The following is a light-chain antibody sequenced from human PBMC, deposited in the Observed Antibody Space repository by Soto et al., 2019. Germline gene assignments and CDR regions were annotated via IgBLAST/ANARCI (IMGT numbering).Light chain of an antibody. CDR1: LSVLSSHNNTTY. J-gene: IGKJ4*01. V-gene: IGKV4-1*01. CDR3: QQYYSTPLT. Sequence: LSQSRDSLAVSLGSRATTTGESSLSVLSSHNNTTYLPWYQQKPGQPPKLLIYGASTWECGVPDRFSGSGSGTDFTLTISSLQAEDVAVYYCQQYYSTPLTFGGGTKVDIK. CDR2: GAS.